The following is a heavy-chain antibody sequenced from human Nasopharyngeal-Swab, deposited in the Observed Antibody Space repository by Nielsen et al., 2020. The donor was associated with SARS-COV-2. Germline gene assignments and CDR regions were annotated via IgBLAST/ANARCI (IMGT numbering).Heavy chain of an antibody. CDR3: ARAFGGGYYYGMDV. D-gene: IGHD3-16*01. CDR2: ISYDGSNK. J-gene: IGHJ6*02. Sequence: GESLNISCAASGFTFSSYAMHWVRQAPGKGLEWVAVISYDGSNKYYADSVKGRFTISRDNSKNTLYLQMNSLRAEDTAVYYCARAFGGGYYYGMDVWGQGTTVTVSS. CDR1: GFTFSSYA. V-gene: IGHV3-30*04.